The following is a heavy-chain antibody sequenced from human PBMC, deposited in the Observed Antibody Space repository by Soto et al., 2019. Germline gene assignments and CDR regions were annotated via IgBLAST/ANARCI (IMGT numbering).Heavy chain of an antibody. CDR2: ISYDGSNK. V-gene: IGHV3-30-3*01. D-gene: IGHD6-19*01. CDR3: AVSIAVADPFDP. J-gene: IGHJ5*02. Sequence: GGALRLSCSASGFTFSIYAMHWVRQSPGKGLEWVAVISYDGSNKYYADSVKGRFTISRDNSKNTLYLQMNSLRAEDTAVYYCAVSIAVADPFDPWGQGTLVTVSS. CDR1: GFTFSIYA.